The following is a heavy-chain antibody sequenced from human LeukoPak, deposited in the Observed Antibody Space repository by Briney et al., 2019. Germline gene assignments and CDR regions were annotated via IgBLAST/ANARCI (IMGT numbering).Heavy chain of an antibody. CDR3: AREDPRTGYWYFDL. J-gene: IGHJ2*01. CDR2: IYSGGST. Sequence: GGSLRLSCAASGFTVSSNYMSWVRQAPGKGLEWVSVIYSGGSTYYADSVKGRFTISRDNAKNTLYLQMNSLRAEDTAVYYCAREDPRTGYWYFDLWGRGTLVTVSS. V-gene: IGHV3-53*01. CDR1: GFTVSSNY.